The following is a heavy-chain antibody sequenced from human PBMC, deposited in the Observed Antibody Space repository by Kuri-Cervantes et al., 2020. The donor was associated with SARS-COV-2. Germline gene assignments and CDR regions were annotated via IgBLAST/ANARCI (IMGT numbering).Heavy chain of an antibody. CDR2: IHHGGRT. Sequence: ESLKISCAASGSAFSNYAMSWVRQAPGKGLEWVGSIHHGGRTYYQPGRTYYNPSLQSRVTITVVAPKNPFSLRLSFVTAAATAIYFCARYLAARPGAGWFGPWGQGTLVTVSS. CDR3: ARYLAARPGAGWFGP. D-gene: IGHD6-6*01. J-gene: IGHJ5*02. CDR1: GSAFSNYA. V-gene: IGHV4-38-2*01.